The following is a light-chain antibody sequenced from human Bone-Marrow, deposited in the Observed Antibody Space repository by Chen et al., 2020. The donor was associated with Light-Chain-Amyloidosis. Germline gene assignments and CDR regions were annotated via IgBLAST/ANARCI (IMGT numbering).Light chain of an antibody. Sequence: AIRMTQSPSSLSASTGERVTITCRASPGISTYLAWYQQKPGKAPDLLIYGASTLQSGVPSRLSGSGSGTDFTLTISNLQSEDFASYYCKQYDSFPFSFGQGTKLEIK. V-gene: IGKV1-8*01. J-gene: IGKJ2*03. CDR2: GAS. CDR3: KQYDSFPFS. CDR1: PGISTY.